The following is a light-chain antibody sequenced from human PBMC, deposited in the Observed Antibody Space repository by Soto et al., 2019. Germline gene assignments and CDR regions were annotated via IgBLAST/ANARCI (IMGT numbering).Light chain of an antibody. CDR3: QHYNKWPLWT. V-gene: IGKV3-15*01. CDR1: QSISSN. CDR2: GAS. Sequence: EIVMTQSPETLSVSPGERATLSCRASQSISSNLAWFQQKPGQAPRHLIYGASTRATGIPVRFTGSGSGTEFTLTISSLQSEDFAVYYCQHYNKWPLWTFGQGTKVEIK. J-gene: IGKJ1*01.